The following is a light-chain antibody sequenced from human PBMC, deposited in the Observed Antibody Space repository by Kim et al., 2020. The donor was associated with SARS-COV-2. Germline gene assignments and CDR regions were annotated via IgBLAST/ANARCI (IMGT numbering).Light chain of an antibody. CDR1: QTIGTF. V-gene: IGKV1-39*01. CDR2: NAF. J-gene: IGKJ3*01. CDR3: QQNNTSPVT. Sequence: VTLGDRVRLTCQAWQTIGTFLAWYQQKAGKAPKLLIYNAFNLQSGVPSRFSGSGSGTDFTLTISSLQPEDFATYFCQQNNTSPVTFGAGTKVDIK.